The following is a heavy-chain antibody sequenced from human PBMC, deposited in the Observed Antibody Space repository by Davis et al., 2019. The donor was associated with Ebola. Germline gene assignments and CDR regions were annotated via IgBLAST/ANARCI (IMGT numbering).Heavy chain of an antibody. CDR3: AREYVDTGGDDAFDI. V-gene: IGHV4-38-2*01. CDR1: GYSISSGYY. D-gene: IGHD5-18*01. Sequence: PSETLSLTCAVSGYSISSGYYWGWIRQPPGKGLEWIGSIYHSGSTNYNPSLKSRVTISVDTSKNQFSLKLSSVTAADTAVYYCAREYVDTGGDDAFDIWGQGTMVTVSS. CDR2: IYHSGST. J-gene: IGHJ3*02.